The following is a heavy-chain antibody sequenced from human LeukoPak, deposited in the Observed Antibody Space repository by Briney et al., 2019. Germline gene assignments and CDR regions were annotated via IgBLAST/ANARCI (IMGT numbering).Heavy chain of an antibody. V-gene: IGHV3-53*01. Sequence: PGGSLRLSCAASGFTISSYYMAWVRRPPGKGWDGVSSIYHSGNTDYADSVKGRFTISRDNSKNTVYLQMSSLRAEDTAVYYCARVRVTGYSNFAYWGQGTLVTVSS. D-gene: IGHD3-9*01. CDR2: IYHSGNT. CDR3: ARVRVTGYSNFAY. J-gene: IGHJ4*02. CDR1: GFTISSYY.